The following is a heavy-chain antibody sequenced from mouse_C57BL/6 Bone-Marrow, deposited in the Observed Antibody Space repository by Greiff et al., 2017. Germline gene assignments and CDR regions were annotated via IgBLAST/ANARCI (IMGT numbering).Heavy chain of an antibody. J-gene: IGHJ3*01. CDR3: VREGWFPVAF. CDR2: IRSKSNNYAT. D-gene: IGHD1-1*02. V-gene: IGHV10-1*01. CDR1: GFSFNTYA. Sequence: EVQRVESGGGLVQPKGSLKLSCAASGFSFNTYAMNWVRQATGKGLEWVARIRSKSNNYATYYADSVKDRFTISRYDSESMLYLQMNNLKTEDTAMYYCVREGWFPVAFWGQGTLVTVAA.